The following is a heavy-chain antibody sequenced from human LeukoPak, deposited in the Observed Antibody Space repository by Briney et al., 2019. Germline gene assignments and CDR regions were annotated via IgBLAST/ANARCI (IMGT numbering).Heavy chain of an antibody. CDR2: INHSGST. CDR3: ASLRQMYYYYYGMDV. CDR1: GGSFSGYY. Sequence: SETLSLTCAVYGGSFSGYYWSWIRQPPGKGLEWIGEINHSGSTNYNPSLKSRVTISVDTSKNQFSLKLSSVTAADTAVYYCASLRQMYYYYYGMDVWGQGTTVTVSS. J-gene: IGHJ6*02. V-gene: IGHV4-34*01.